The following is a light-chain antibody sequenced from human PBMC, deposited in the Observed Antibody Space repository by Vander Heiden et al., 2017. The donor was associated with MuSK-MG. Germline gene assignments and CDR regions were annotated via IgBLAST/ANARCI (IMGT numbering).Light chain of an antibody. J-gene: IGKJ5*01. CDR1: QSVSSY. CDR3: QQRSNWPIT. Sequence: EIVLTQSPATLSLSPGERATLPCRASQSVSSYFAWYRQKPGQAPRLLIYDVSNRATGIPARFSGSGSGTDFTLTISSLEPEDFAVYYCQQRSNWPITFGQGTRLEIK. V-gene: IGKV3-11*01. CDR2: DVS.